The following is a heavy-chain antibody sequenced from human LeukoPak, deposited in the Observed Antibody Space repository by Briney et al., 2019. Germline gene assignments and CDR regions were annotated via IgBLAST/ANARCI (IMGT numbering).Heavy chain of an antibody. J-gene: IGHJ4*02. V-gene: IGHV3-21*01. CDR1: GFTFSNFA. Sequence: VGSLRLSCAASGFTFSNFAMTWVRQAPGKELEWVSSIVGSSSTYYADSLKGRFTISRDNAKNSLYLQMNSLRAEDTAVYYCARIGAGSSRDYWGQGTLVTVSS. D-gene: IGHD6-13*01. CDR3: ARIGAGSSRDY. CDR2: IVGSSST.